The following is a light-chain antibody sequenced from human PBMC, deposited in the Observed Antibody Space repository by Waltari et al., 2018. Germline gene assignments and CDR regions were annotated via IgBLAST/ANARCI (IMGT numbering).Light chain of an antibody. CDR2: EVS. CDR1: QSLVHSDGNTY. Sequence: DVVMTQSPLSLPVTLGQPASISCRSSQSLVHSDGNTYLSWFQQRPGQSPRRLIYEVSTRDSGVPDRFSGSGSGTDFTLDISRVAADDVGVYYCMQGTHWPWTFGQGTKVEIK. CDR3: MQGTHWPWT. J-gene: IGKJ1*01. V-gene: IGKV2-30*02.